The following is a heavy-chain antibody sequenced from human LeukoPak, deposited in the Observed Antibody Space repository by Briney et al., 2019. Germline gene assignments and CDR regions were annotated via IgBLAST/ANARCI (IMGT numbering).Heavy chain of an antibody. V-gene: IGHV1-69*05. J-gene: IGHJ3*02. CDR3: AREGRLGDCTNGVCLPYRAFDI. CDR1: GGTFSSYA. CDR2: IIPIFGTA. D-gene: IGHD2-8*01. Sequence: GASVTVSCKASGGTFSSYAISWVRQAPGQGLEWMGGIIPIFGTANYAQKFQGRVTITMDESTSTAYMERSSLRSEDTAVYYCAREGRLGDCTNGVCLPYRAFDIWGQGTMVTVSS.